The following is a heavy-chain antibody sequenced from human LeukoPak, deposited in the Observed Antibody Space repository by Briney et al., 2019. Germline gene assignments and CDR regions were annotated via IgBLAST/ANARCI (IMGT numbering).Heavy chain of an antibody. CDR2: MNTDGSTT. CDR3: ARGSKYSSSWYIDY. CDR1: GFTFGSYW. Sequence: GRSLRLSCSASGFTFGSYWMHWVRQAPGKEPVWVSSMNTDGSTTTYADSVKGRFTISRDNAKNTLYLQMNSLRVEETAVYYCARGSKYSSSWYIDYWGQGTLVTVSS. V-gene: IGHV3-74*01. D-gene: IGHD6-13*01. J-gene: IGHJ4*02.